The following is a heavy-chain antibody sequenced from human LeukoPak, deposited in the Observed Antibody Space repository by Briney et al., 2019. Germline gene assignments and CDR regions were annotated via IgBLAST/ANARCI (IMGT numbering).Heavy chain of an antibody. V-gene: IGHV3-21*01. CDR1: GFTFSNYS. J-gene: IGHJ4*02. CDR3: ARAEPLKFRDFDY. Sequence: GGSLRLSCAASGFTFSNYSMNWVRQAPGKGLEWVSSITSSGSYIYYADSVKGRFTISRDNARNSLYLQMNSLRAEDTAIYYCARAEPLKFRDFDYWGQGTLVTVSS. CDR2: ITSSGSYI.